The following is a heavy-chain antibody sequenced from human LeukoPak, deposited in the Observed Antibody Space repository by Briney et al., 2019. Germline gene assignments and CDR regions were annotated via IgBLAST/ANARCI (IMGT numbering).Heavy chain of an antibody. D-gene: IGHD3-16*01. CDR2: IWYDGSNK. Sequence: GGSLRLSCAASGFTFSSYGMHWVRQAPGKGLEWVAVIWYDGSNKYYADSVKGRFTISRDNSKNTLYLQMNSLRAEDTAVYYCAREWGLSPFDYWGQGTLVTVSS. CDR1: GFTFSSYG. V-gene: IGHV3-33*01. J-gene: IGHJ4*02. CDR3: AREWGLSPFDY.